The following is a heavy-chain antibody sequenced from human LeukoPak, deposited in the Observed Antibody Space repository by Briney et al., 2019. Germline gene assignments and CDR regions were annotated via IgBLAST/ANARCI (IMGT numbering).Heavy chain of an antibody. Sequence: PSETLSLTCTVSGGSISSSSYYWGWIRQPPGKGLEWIGSIYYSGSTYYNPSLKSRVTISVDTSKNQFSLKLSSVTAADTAVYYCATRRTTVTTRYYYYYYMDVWGKGTTVTVSS. V-gene: IGHV4-39*07. CDR1: GGSISSSSYY. CDR2: IYYSGST. D-gene: IGHD4-17*01. J-gene: IGHJ6*03. CDR3: ATRRTTVTTRYYYYYYMDV.